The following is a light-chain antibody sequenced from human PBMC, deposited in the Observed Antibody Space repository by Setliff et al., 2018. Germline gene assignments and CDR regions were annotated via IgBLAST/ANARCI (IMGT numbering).Light chain of an antibody. J-gene: IGLJ1*01. CDR2: DVI. Sequence: QSALTQPASVSGSPGQSITISCTGTSRDVGGNKYVSWCQHHPGKAPKLIIYDVINRPSGISNRFSGSKSGNTASLTISGLQAEDEADYYCTSYTDITTVFGSGTKVTVL. V-gene: IGLV2-14*03. CDR3: TSYTDITTV. CDR1: SRDVGGNKY.